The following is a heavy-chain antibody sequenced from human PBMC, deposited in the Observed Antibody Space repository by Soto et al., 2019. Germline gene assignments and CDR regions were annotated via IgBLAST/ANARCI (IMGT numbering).Heavy chain of an antibody. J-gene: IGHJ6*02. D-gene: IGHD1-7*01. Sequence: SETLSLTCTVSGGSASSGSYYWSWIRQPPGKGLEWIGYIYYSGSTNYNPSLKSRVTISVDTSKNQFSLKLSSVTAADTAVYYCARDNWNYDSYYYYGMDVWGQGTTVTVSS. V-gene: IGHV4-61*01. CDR3: ARDNWNYDSYYYYGMDV. CDR2: IYYSGST. CDR1: GGSASSGSYY.